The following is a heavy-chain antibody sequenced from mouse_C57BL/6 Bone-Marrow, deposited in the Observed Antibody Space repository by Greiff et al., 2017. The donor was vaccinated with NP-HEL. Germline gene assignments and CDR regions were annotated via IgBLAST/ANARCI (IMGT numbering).Heavy chain of an antibody. V-gene: IGHV1-55*01. J-gene: IGHJ2*01. Sequence: VQLQQSGAELVKPGASVKMSCKASGYTFTSYWITWVKQRPGQGLEWIGDIYPGSGSTNYTEKFKSKATLTVDTSSSTAYMQLSSLTSEDSAVYYCAVDSSGYVYFDYWGQGTTLTVSS. D-gene: IGHD3-2*02. CDR1: GYTFTSYW. CDR2: IYPGSGST. CDR3: AVDSSGYVYFDY.